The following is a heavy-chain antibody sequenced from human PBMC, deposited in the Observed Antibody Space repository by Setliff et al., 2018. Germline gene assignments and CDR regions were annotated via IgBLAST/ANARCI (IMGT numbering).Heavy chain of an antibody. CDR1: GFTFSAYT. Sequence: GESLKISCAASGFTFSAYTMNWIRQAPGKGLEWVSSISRDSRYIYYADSLKGRFTISRDNAENSLYLQMSSLRAEDTAVYFCARSENCGSTHCSPYDYWGQGALVTVSS. CDR3: ARSENCGSTHCSPYDY. CDR2: ISRDSRYI. J-gene: IGHJ4*02. V-gene: IGHV3-21*01. D-gene: IGHD2-2*01.